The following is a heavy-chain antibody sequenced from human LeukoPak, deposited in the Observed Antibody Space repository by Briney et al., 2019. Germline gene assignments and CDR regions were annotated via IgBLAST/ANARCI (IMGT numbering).Heavy chain of an antibody. J-gene: IGHJ6*03. D-gene: IGHD3-3*01. CDR2: LYHSDVT. CDR3: ARQYDSYFYYYMDV. Sequence: SETLSLTCDISGYSITSGFYWVWIRQTPGKGLEWIGSLYHSDVTYYNPSLKSRLHMSVDTSKNQFFLKLTFVTAADTAIYYCARQYDSYFYYYMDVWGKGTTVTVSS. CDR1: GYSITSGFY. V-gene: IGHV4-38-2*01.